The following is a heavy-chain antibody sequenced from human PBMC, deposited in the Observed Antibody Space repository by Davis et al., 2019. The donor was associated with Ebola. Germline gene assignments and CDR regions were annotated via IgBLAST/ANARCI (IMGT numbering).Heavy chain of an antibody. Sequence: SETLSLTCAVYGGSFSGYYWSWIRQPPGKGLEWIGEIYHSGSTNYNPSLKSRVTISVDKSKNQFSLKLSSVTAADTAVYYCARVQPYYYDSSGYYMGYYFDYWGQGTLVTVSS. CDR3: ARVQPYYYDSSGYYMGYYFDY. J-gene: IGHJ4*02. D-gene: IGHD3-22*01. CDR2: IYHSGST. V-gene: IGHV4-34*01. CDR1: GGSFSGYY.